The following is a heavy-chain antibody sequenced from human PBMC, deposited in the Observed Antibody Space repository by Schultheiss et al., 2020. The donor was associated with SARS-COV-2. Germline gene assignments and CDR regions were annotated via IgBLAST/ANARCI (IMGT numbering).Heavy chain of an antibody. CDR3: ASCSGYYRVAFDY. Sequence: SETLSLTCTVSGGSISSGGYYWSWIRQHPGKGLEWIGEINHSGSTNYNPSLKSRVTISVDTSKNQFSLKLSSVTAADTAVYYCASCSGYYRVAFDYWGQGTLVTVSS. D-gene: IGHD3-22*01. J-gene: IGHJ4*02. V-gene: IGHV4-31*03. CDR2: INHSGST. CDR1: GGSISSGGYY.